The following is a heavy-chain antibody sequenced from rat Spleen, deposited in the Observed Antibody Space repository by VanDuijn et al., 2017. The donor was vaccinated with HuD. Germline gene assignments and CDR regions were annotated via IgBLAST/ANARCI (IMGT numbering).Heavy chain of an antibody. J-gene: IGHJ1*01. CDR3: ATIPYYYSSSGMYTTDYYFDY. Sequence: EVQLVESGGGLVQPGGSMKLSCVVSGFTFSDSYMAWVRQAPKKGLEWVATISPSGGSTYYRDSVKGRFTISKDNAKSTLYLQMDSLRSEDTATYYLATIPYYYSSSGMYTTDYYFDYWGPGTMVTVSS. V-gene: IGHV5-25*01. CDR2: ISPSGGST. D-gene: IGHD1-6*01. CDR1: GFTFSDSY.